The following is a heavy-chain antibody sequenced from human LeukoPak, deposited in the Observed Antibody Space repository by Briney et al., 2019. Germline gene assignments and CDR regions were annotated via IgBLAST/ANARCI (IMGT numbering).Heavy chain of an antibody. Sequence: PGGSLRLSCAASGFTFSSYAMNWVRQASGKGLEWVGRIRSKANSYATAYAASVKGRFTISRDDSKNTAYLQMNSLKTEDTAVYYCTRRNDYDSSGYPFDYWGQGTLVTVSS. CDR2: IRSKANSYAT. CDR1: GFTFSSYA. V-gene: IGHV3-73*01. J-gene: IGHJ4*02. D-gene: IGHD3-22*01. CDR3: TRRNDYDSSGYPFDY.